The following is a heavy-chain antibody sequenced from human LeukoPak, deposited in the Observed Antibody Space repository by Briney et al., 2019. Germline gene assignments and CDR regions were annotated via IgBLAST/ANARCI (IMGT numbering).Heavy chain of an antibody. D-gene: IGHD6-19*01. CDR3: ARHGWHAWYFDL. V-gene: IGHV4-34*01. Sequence: PSETLSLTCAVYGGSFSGYSWSWIRPPPGKGLEWIGEINQRRNTNYNPSLKSRVTISIDTSKNQFSLKLSSVTAADTAVYYCARHGWHAWYFDLWGRGTLVTVSS. J-gene: IGHJ2*01. CDR2: INQRRNT. CDR1: GGSFSGYS.